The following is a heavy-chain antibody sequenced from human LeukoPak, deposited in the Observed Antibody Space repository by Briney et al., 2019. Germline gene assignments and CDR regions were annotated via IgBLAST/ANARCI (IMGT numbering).Heavy chain of an antibody. CDR1: GFTFTSYV. V-gene: IGHV3-23*01. CDR3: AKDRANSYAFDI. CDR2: ISGSGVSV. Sequence: GGSLRLSCAASGFTFTSYVMSWVRQAPGKGLEWVSTISGSGVSVYYADSVKGRFTISRDNSKNTLYLQMNSLRGEDTAVYYCAKDRANSYAFDIWGQGTMVIVSS. D-gene: IGHD4/OR15-4a*01. J-gene: IGHJ3*02.